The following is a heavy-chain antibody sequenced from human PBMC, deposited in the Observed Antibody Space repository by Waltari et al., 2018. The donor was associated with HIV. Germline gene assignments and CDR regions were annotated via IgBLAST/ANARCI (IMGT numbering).Heavy chain of an antibody. CDR2: IHYTGYT. Sequence: HLQLQESGPGLVKPSETLSLTCSVSAGSIDGRSFCWGWVRQSPGRGLEWIGSIHYTGYTYYNPSLESRVTVSVDTARNQFSLSLNSVTAADTALYYCARHKDYYYEPTALFLVWGRGLLVTVSS. J-gene: IGHJ4*02. CDR1: AGSIDGRSFC. V-gene: IGHV4-39*01. CDR3: ARHKDYYYEPTALFLV. D-gene: IGHD3-22*01.